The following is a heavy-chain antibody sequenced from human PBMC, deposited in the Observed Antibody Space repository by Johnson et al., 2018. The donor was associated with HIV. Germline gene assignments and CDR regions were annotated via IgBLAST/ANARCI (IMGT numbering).Heavy chain of an antibody. D-gene: IGHD7-27*01. J-gene: IGHJ3*02. V-gene: IGHV3-30-3*01. CDR2: ISYDGSNK. Sequence: QVQLVESGGGVVQPGRSLRLSCAASRFTFNSYAMHWVRQASGKGLEWVAVISYDGSNKYYADSVEGRFTISRDNSKNTLYLQMNSLRAEDTAVYYCARESALTGDSLGFDIWGQGTMVTVSS. CDR1: RFTFNSYA. CDR3: ARESALTGDSLGFDI.